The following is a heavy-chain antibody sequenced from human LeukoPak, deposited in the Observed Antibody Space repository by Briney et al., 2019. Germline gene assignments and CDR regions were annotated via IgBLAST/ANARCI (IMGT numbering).Heavy chain of an antibody. V-gene: IGHV5-51*01. J-gene: IGHJ4*02. CDR2: VHPGDSAT. CDR1: GYGFTTYW. Sequence: GESLKISCKGSGYGFTTYWIGWVRQMPGKDLEWMGSVHPGDSATRYSPSFQGQVTISADKSIITAYLQWSSLKASDTAMYYCARRSGTYVFEYWGQGGLVTVSS. CDR3: ARRSGTYVFEY. D-gene: IGHD2-15*01.